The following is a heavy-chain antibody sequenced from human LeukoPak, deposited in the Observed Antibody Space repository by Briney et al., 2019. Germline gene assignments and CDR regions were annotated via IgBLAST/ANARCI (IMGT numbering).Heavy chain of an antibody. J-gene: IGHJ4*02. CDR2: IYYSGST. CDR1: GGSVSSGSYY. Sequence: SETLSLTCTVSGGSVSSGSYYWSWIRQPPGKGLEWIGYIYYSGSTNYNPSLKSRVTISVDTSKNRFSLKLSSVTAADTAVYYCARGLRYYDILTGYYTYYFDYWGQGTLVTVSS. D-gene: IGHD3-9*01. V-gene: IGHV4-61*01. CDR3: ARGLRYYDILTGYYTYYFDY.